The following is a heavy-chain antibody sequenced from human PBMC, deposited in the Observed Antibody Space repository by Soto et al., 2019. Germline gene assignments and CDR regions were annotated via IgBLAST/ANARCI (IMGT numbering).Heavy chain of an antibody. J-gene: IGHJ5*02. CDR2: IYHTGST. Sequence: ASETLSLTCAVSGASIISSSWWSWVRQPPGKGLEWIGDIYHTGSTNYNPSLKSRVTIFKDASKNHVVLIMTNMDPVDTATYYCAYRLELISHLNCGWFVPWGQGSLVTVSS. CDR3: AYRLELISHLNCGWFVP. V-gene: IGHV4-4*02. D-gene: IGHD1-7*01. CDR1: GASIISSSW.